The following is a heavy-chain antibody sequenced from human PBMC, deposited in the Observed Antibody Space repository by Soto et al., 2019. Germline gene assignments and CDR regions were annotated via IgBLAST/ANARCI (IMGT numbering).Heavy chain of an antibody. CDR2: ISDNGDTT. CDR1: DGSLSREC. CDR3: AYDTHQLIVYCDY. V-gene: IGHV3-23*01. Sequence: GYLMLRVATSDGSLSRECRIWVCAAPGKGLQGASSISDNGDTTYYADPVKGRFTISRDNHKNPLSLQMNSLTAADTAGYYCAYDTHQLIVYCDYWRQGTQVTVST. D-gene: IGHD2-2*01. J-gene: IGHJ4*02.